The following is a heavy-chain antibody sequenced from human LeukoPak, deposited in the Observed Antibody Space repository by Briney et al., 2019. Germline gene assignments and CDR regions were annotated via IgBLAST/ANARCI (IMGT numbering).Heavy chain of an antibody. V-gene: IGHV3-9*01. CDR3: ARVPATGTAFDD. D-gene: IGHD6-13*01. CDR1: GFTFDDYA. J-gene: IGHJ4*02. Sequence: GGSLRLSCAASGFTFDDYAMHWVRQAPGKGLEWVSGISWNSGSIGYADSVKGRFTISRDNAKNTLYLQMNSLRAEDTAVYYCARVPATGTAFDDWGQGTLVTVSS. CDR2: ISWNSGSI.